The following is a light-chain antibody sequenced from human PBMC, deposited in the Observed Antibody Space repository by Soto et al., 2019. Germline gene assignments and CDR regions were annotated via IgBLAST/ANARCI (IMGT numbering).Light chain of an antibody. V-gene: IGLV2-8*01. CDR2: EVS. Sequence: QSALTQPPSASGSPGQSVTVSCTGNSSDVGGYNFVSWYQQHPGKAPKLMIYEVSQRPSGVPDRFSGSKSGNTASLTVSGLQAEDEGDYYCSSYSGGNNLVFGGGTKLTVL. J-gene: IGLJ3*02. CDR1: SSDVGGYNF. CDR3: SSYSGGNNLV.